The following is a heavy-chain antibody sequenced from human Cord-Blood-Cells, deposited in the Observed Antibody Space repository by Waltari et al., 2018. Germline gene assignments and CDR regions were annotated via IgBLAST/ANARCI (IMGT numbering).Heavy chain of an antibody. CDR1: GGSISSSSYY. CDR3: ARRGAARPFDY. CDR2: IYYSGST. Sequence: QLQLQESGPGLVKPSETLYLTCTVSGGSISSSSYYWGWIRQPPGKGLEWIGIIYYSGSTYYNPSLKSRVTISVDTSKNQFSLKLSSVTAADTAVYYCARRGAARPFDYWGQGTLVTVSS. V-gene: IGHV4-39*01. D-gene: IGHD6-6*01. J-gene: IGHJ4*02.